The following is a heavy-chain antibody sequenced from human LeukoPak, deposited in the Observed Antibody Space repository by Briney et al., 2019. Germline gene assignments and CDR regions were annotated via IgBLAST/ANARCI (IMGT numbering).Heavy chain of an antibody. Sequence: PGGSLRLSCEASGFPFSGYAMHWVRQTPGKGLEWLAILSWDGLNKYYADSVRGRFTISRDNSKNTVHLQMNSLTTEDTAVYYCARDQGGGYSSNLEHWGQGTPVTVSA. CDR1: GFPFSGYA. J-gene: IGHJ5*02. V-gene: IGHV3-30*03. CDR2: LSWDGLNK. CDR3: ARDQGGGYSSNLEH. D-gene: IGHD2-8*01.